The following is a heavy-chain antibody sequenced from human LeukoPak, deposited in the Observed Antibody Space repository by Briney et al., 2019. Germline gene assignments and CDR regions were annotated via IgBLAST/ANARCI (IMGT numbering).Heavy chain of an antibody. CDR3: ARGGAVAGRPHFNF. D-gene: IGHD6-19*01. V-gene: IGHV6-1*01. CDR2: TYYRSKWYY. J-gene: IGHJ4*02. CDR1: GDSV. Sequence: SQTLSLTCAISGDSVWIRQSPSRGLEWLGRTYYRSKWYYAYAVSVRSRMTIPPNTSKNQFSLQLNSVTPEDTAVYYCARGGAVAGRPHFNFWGQGTLVTVSS.